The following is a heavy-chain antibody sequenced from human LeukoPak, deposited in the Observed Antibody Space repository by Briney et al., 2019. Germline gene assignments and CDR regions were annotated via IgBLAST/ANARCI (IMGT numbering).Heavy chain of an antibody. V-gene: IGHV3-23*01. CDR3: TKGEHYDFWSGPDY. CDR2: IGVDGGST. D-gene: IGHD3-3*01. J-gene: IGHJ4*02. Sequence: PGGSLRLSCAASGFTFSNAWMSWFRQAPGKGLEWISFIGVDGGSTNYADSVKGRFTISRDNSKNTLYLQMNSLRAEDTALYYCTKGEHYDFWSGPDYWGQGTLVTVSS. CDR1: GFTFSNAW.